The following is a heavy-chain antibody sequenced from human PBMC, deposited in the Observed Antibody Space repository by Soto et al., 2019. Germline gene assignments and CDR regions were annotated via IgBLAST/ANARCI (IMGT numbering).Heavy chain of an antibody. CDR1: GYTFTSYD. D-gene: IGHD3-9*01. CDR3: ARAYYDILTGYYYYMDV. CDR2: MNPNSGNT. J-gene: IGHJ6*03. Sequence: ASVKVSCKASGYTFTSYDINWVRQATGQGLEWMGWMNPNSGNTGYAQKFQGRVTMTRNTSISTAYMELSSLRSEDTAVYYCARAYYDILTGYYYYMDVWGKGTTVTVSS. V-gene: IGHV1-8*01.